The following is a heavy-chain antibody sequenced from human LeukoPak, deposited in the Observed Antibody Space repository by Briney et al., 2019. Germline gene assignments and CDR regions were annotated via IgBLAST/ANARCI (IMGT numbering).Heavy chain of an antibody. V-gene: IGHV3-7*03. CDR1: GFTFSSYS. D-gene: IGHD6-19*01. Sequence: GALRLSCAASGFTFSSYSVNWVRQAPGKGLEWVANIKEDGSEKYYVDSVKGRFTISRDNSKNTLYLQMNSLRAEDTAVYYCAKEIAVAGTSSDYWGQGTLVTVSS. CDR3: AKEIAVAGTSSDY. J-gene: IGHJ4*02. CDR2: IKEDGSEK.